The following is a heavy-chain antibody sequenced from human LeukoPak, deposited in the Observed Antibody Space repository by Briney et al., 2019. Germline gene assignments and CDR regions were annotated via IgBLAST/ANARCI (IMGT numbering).Heavy chain of an antibody. CDR2: ISAYNGNT. V-gene: IGHV1-18*01. D-gene: IGHD2-15*01. CDR3: ARELGYCSGGSCYPPDY. CDR1: GYTFTSYG. J-gene: IGHJ4*02. Sequence: ASVKVSCKASGYTFTSYGISWVRQAPGQGLEWMGWISAYNGNTNYAQKLQGRVTMTTDTSTSTAYMELRSLRSDDTAVYYCARELGYCSGGSCYPPDYWGRGTLVTVSS.